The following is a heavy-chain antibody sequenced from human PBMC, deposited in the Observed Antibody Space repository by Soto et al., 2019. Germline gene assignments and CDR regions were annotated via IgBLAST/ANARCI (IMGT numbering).Heavy chain of an antibody. CDR2: ISAYNGNT. D-gene: IGHD2-2*02. CDR3: ARDIVVVPAAIRWDYYYYGMDV. J-gene: IGHJ6*02. CDR1: GYTFTSYG. Sequence: GASVKVSCKASGYTFTSYGISWVRQAPGQGLAWMGWISAYNGNTNYAQKLQGRVTMTTDTSTSTAYMELRSLRSDDTAVYYCARDIVVVPAAIRWDYYYYGMDVWGQGTTVTVSS. V-gene: IGHV1-18*04.